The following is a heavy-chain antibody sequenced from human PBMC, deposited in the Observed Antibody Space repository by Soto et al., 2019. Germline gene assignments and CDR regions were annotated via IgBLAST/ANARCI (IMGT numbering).Heavy chain of an antibody. CDR2: IKQDGSEK. V-gene: IGHV3-7*03. J-gene: IGHJ6*02. CDR3: ARGEYSSSSPYYYYYYGMDI. Sequence: RRLSCAASGFTFSSYWMSWVRQAPGKGLEWVANIKQDGSEKYYVDSVKGRFTISRDNAKNSLYLQMNSLRAEDTAVYYCARGEYSSSSPYYYYYYGMDIWGQGTTVTVSS. CDR1: GFTFSSYW. D-gene: IGHD6-6*01.